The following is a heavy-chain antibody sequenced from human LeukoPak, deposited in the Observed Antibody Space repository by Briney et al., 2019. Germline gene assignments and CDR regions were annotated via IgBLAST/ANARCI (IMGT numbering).Heavy chain of an antibody. D-gene: IGHD1-26*01. CDR2: ISNTTRRI. CDR3: AREVGSFPAFAFDL. J-gene: IGHJ3*01. CDR1: GFTFSNYD. V-gene: IGHV3-48*04. Sequence: GGSLRLSCAASGFTFSNYDMNWVRQAPGQGLEWLSYISNTTRRIHYADSVKGRFTISRDNAKNSMYLQTNSLRAEDTAVYYCAREVGSFPAFAFDLWGQGTMVTVSS.